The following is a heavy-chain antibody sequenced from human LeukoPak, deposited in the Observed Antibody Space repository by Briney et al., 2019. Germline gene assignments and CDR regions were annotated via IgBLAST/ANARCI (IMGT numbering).Heavy chain of an antibody. CDR2: ISYDGSNK. Sequence: PGGSLRLSCAASGFTFSSYAMHWVRQAPGKGLEWVALISYDGSNKYYADSVKGRFTISRDNSKNTLYLQMNSLRAEDTAVYYCARVRFWSGYRDAFDIWGQGTMVTVSS. D-gene: IGHD3-3*01. V-gene: IGHV3-30-3*01. CDR1: GFTFSSYA. J-gene: IGHJ3*02. CDR3: ARVRFWSGYRDAFDI.